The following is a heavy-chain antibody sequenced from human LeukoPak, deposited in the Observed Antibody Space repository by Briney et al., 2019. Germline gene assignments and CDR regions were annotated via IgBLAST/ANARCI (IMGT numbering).Heavy chain of an antibody. Sequence: PGGSLRLSCAASGFTFSTYAMSWVRQAAGKGLEWVSLISGSGGGTYYADSVKGRFTISRDNSKNTLYLQMNSLRAEDTAVYYCAKDRERWLQSGAEGYDPWGQGTVVTVSS. CDR3: AKDRERWLQSGAEGYDP. D-gene: IGHD5-24*01. CDR1: GFTFSTYA. CDR2: ISGSGGGT. J-gene: IGHJ5*02. V-gene: IGHV3-23*01.